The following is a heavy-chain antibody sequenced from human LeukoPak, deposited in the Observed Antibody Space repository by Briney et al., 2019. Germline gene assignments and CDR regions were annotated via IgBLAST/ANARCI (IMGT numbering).Heavy chain of an antibody. Sequence: ASVKVSCKVSGYTLTELSMHWVRQAPGKGLEWMGGFDPEDGETIYAQKFQGRVTMTEDTSTDTAYMELSSLRSEDTAVYYCATVPIYGDYRHFDYWGQGTLVTVSS. J-gene: IGHJ4*02. CDR3: ATVPIYGDYRHFDY. CDR2: FDPEDGET. V-gene: IGHV1-24*01. CDR1: GYTLTELS. D-gene: IGHD4-17*01.